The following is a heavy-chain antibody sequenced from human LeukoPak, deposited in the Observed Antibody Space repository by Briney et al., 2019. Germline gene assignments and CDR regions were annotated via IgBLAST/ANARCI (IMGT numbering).Heavy chain of an antibody. CDR2: IYSGGST. D-gene: IGHD3-10*01. J-gene: IGHJ3*02. V-gene: IGHV3-66*01. CDR3: AKDLDYYGSGNYAFDI. CDR1: GFTVTSNY. Sequence: GGSLRLSCAASGFTVTSNYMSWVRQAPGKGLEWVSVIYSGGSTYYADSVKGRFTISRDNSKNTLYLQMNSLRAEDTAVYYCAKDLDYYGSGNYAFDIWGQGTMVTVSS.